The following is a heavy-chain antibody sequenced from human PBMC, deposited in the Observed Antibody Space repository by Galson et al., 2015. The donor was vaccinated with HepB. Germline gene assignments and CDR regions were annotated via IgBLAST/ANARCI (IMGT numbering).Heavy chain of an antibody. CDR3: ARDFNWNLDL. V-gene: IGHV3-30-3*01. CDR1: GSTFRTSN. Sequence: SLRLSCAASGSTFRTSNMHWVRQAPVKGLEWVAIISPDGSTTYHADSVKGRFTISRDNSKNTLFLQLHSLRPEDTAVYYCARDFNWNLDLWGQGTLVTVSS. D-gene: IGHD1-1*01. CDR2: ISPDGSTT. J-gene: IGHJ5*02.